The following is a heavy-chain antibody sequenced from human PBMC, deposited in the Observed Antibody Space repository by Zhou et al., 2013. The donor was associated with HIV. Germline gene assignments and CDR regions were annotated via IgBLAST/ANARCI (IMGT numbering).Heavy chain of an antibody. CDR3: ARDLQARWGLLTPRWFDP. CDR1: GYTFTGYY. CDR2: INPNSDDT. J-gene: IGHJ5*02. Sequence: QVQLVQSGAEVKKPGASVKVSCKASGYTFTGYYLHWVRQAPGQGLEWMGWINPNSDDTKYAQKFQGRVTMTRDTSIRTAYMELSRLTSDDTAVYYCARDLQARWGLLTPRWFDPWGRREPVVTVSS. V-gene: IGHV1-2*02. D-gene: IGHD6-6*01.